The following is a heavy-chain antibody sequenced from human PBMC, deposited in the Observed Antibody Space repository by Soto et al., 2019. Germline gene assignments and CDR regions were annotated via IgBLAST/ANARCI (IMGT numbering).Heavy chain of an antibody. J-gene: IGHJ4*02. CDR2: ISAYNGNT. Sequence: QVQLVQSGAEVKKPGASVKVSCKASGYTFTSYAISWVRQAPGQGLEWMGWISAYNGNTNYAQKLQGRVTMTTDTPTTTAYTELRSPRSHDTAVYYCARSGPPAGYWSQGTLVTVSS. CDR1: GYTFTSYA. CDR3: ARSGPPAGY. V-gene: IGHV1-18*01. D-gene: IGHD3-10*01.